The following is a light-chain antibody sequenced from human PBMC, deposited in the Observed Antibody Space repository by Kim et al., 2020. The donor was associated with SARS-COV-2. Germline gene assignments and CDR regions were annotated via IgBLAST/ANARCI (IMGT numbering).Light chain of an antibody. CDR2: EVN. CDR3: SSYAGSNVI. V-gene: IGLV2-8*01. J-gene: IGLJ2*01. CDR1: SSDVGGYNY. Sequence: QSALTQPPSASGSPGQSVTISCTGTSSDVGGYNYVSRYQQHPGKAPKLMIFEVNKRPSGVPNRFSGSKSGNTASLTVSGLQAEDEADYYCSSYAGSNVIFGGGTQLTVL.